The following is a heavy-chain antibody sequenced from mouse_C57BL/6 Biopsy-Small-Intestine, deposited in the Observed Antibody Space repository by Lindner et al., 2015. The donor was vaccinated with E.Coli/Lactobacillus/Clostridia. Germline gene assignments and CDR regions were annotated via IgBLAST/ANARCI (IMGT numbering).Heavy chain of an antibody. CDR2: ISYDGSN. J-gene: IGHJ2*01. CDR1: GYSITSGYY. V-gene: IGHV3-6*01. CDR3: ARGGGLRPDY. Sequence: VQLQESGPGLVKPSQSLSLTCSVTGYSITSGYYWNWIRQFPGNKLEWMGYISYDGSNNYNPSLKNRISITRDTPKNQFFLKLNSVTTEDTATYYCARGGGLRPDYWGQGTTLTVSS. D-gene: IGHD1-2*01.